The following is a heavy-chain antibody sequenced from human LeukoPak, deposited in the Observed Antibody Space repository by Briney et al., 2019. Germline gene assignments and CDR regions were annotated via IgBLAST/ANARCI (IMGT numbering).Heavy chain of an antibody. CDR3: ARTNWNPDAFDI. J-gene: IGHJ3*02. CDR1: GGSFSGYY. Sequence: PSETLSLTCAVYGGSFSGYYWSWIRQPPGKGLEWIGEINHSGSTNYNPSLKSRVTISVDTSKSQFSLKLSSVTAADTAVYYCARTNWNPDAFDIWGQGTMVTVSS. CDR2: INHSGST. V-gene: IGHV4-34*01. D-gene: IGHD1-1*01.